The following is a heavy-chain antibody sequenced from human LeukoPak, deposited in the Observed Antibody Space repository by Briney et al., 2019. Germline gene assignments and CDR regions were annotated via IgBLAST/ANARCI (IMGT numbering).Heavy chain of an antibody. CDR2: ISGYQGST. CDR3: ARSDLGTITVGPFNY. CDR1: GYTFTNYG. V-gene: IGHV1-18*01. D-gene: IGHD5-24*01. J-gene: IGHJ4*02. Sequence: ASVKVSRKASGYTFTNYGITWVRQAPGQGLEWMGWISGYQGSTKYAQNFQGRVTMTIDTSTSTAYIDLRSLISDDTAIYFCARSDLGTITVGPFNYWGQGTLVAVSS.